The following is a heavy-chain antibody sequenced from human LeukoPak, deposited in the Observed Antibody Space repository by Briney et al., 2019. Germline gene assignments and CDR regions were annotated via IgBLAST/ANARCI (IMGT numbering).Heavy chain of an antibody. V-gene: IGHV3-23*01. CDR3: ARQLGYCSDGSCYFDF. D-gene: IGHD2-15*01. CDR2: ISGSGGNT. J-gene: IGHJ4*02. CDR1: GFTFSSYA. Sequence: GSLRLSCAASGFTFSSYAMSWVRQAPGKGLEWVSAISGSGGNTYYADSVKGRFIISRDNSKSTLYMQMNSLRAEDTAVYSCARQLGYCSDGSCYFDFWGQGALVTVSS.